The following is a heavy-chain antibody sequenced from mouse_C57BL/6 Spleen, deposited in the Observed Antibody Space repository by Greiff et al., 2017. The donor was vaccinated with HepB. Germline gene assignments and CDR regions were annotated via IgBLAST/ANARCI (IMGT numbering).Heavy chain of an antibody. D-gene: IGHD1-1*01. V-gene: IGHV1-80*01. J-gene: IGHJ2*01. CDR1: GYAFSSYW. Sequence: QVQLQQSGAELVKPGASVKISCKASGYAFSSYWMNWVKQRPGKGLEWIGQIYPGDGDTNYNGKFKGKATLTADKSSSTAYMQLSSLTSEDSAVCICARYYYGSSCFDYWGQGTTLTVSS. CDR3: ARYYYGSSCFDY. CDR2: IYPGDGDT.